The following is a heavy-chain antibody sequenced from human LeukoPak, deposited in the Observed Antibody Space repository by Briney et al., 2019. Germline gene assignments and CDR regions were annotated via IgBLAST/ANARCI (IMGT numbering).Heavy chain of an antibody. V-gene: IGHV3-23*01. CDR1: EFTFSGYA. CDR3: ARAGGPGDYVVY. Sequence: GGSLRLSCAASEFTFSGYAMSWVRQAPGKGLEWVSTISGSGSTTWYADSVKGRFTISRDNSKNTLYLQMNSLRAEDTAVYYCARAGGPGDYVVYWGQGTLVTVSS. J-gene: IGHJ4*02. D-gene: IGHD1-26*01. CDR2: ISGSGSTT.